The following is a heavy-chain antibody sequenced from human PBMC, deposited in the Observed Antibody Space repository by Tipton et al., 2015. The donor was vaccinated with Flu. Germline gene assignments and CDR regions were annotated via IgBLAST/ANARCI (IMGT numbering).Heavy chain of an antibody. Sequence: LRLSCTVSGGSISSYYWSWIRQPPGKGLEWIGYIYHSGSTNYNPSLKSRVTISVDTSKNQFSLKLSSVTAADTAVYYCARGDCSSTSRLDYWGQGTLVTVSS. CDR1: GGSISSYY. V-gene: IGHV4-59*01. CDR2: IYHSGST. CDR3: ARGDCSSTSRLDY. J-gene: IGHJ4*02. D-gene: IGHD2-2*01.